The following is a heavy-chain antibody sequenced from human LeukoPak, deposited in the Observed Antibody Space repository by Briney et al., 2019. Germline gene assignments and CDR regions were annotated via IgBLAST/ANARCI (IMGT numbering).Heavy chain of an antibody. Sequence: PGGSLRLSCAASGFTFSSYGMSWVRQAPGKGLEWISYIPSSGAGIYYAPSVRGRFTISRDNAKNSLYLHMNSLRVEDTALYYCTRETAHCGGDCYDYWGQGTLVTVSS. CDR3: TRETAHCGGDCYDY. J-gene: IGHJ4*02. V-gene: IGHV3-48*04. CDR2: IPSSGAGI. CDR1: GFTFSSYG. D-gene: IGHD2-21*02.